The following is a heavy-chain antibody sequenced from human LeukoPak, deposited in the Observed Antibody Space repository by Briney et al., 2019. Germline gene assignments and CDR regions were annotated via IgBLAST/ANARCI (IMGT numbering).Heavy chain of an antibody. CDR1: GYSFTSYW. V-gene: IGHV5-51*01. CDR2: IYPGDSDT. Sequence: GESLKISCKGSGYSFTSYWIGWVRQMPGKGLEWMGIIYPGDSDTRYSPSFQGQVTISADKSISTAYLQWSSLKASDTAMYYCARHVWGLGDSRSLALNSGRTENRPNWFDPWGQGTLVTVSS. D-gene: IGHD3-22*01. J-gene: IGHJ5*02. CDR3: ARHVWGLGDSRSLALNSGRTENRPNWFDP.